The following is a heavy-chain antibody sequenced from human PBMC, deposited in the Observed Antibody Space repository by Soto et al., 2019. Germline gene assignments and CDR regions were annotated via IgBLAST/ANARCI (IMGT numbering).Heavy chain of an antibody. D-gene: IGHD5-18*01. CDR1: AGSISSYY. CDR3: ARSLRIQLSNWFDP. CDR2: IYYSGST. Sequence: PSETLSLTCTVSAGSISSYYWSWIRRPPGKGLEWIGYIYYSGSTNYNPSLKSRVTISVDTSKNQFSLKLSSVTAADTAVYYCARSLRIQLSNWFDPWGQGTLVTVSS. V-gene: IGHV4-59*01. J-gene: IGHJ5*02.